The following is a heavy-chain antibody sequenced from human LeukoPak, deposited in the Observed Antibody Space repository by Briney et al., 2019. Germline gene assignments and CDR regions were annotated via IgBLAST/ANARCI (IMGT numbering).Heavy chain of an antibody. Sequence: GGSLRLSCAASGFTVSDYYVHWIRQAPGKGLEWVSYIDRSGSYIKYADSVKGRFTISRDNAKNSLYLQMNSLRAEDTAVYYCARDLTVGPIFIDYWGQGTLVTVSS. CDR1: GFTVSDYY. J-gene: IGHJ4*02. CDR3: ARDLTVGPIFIDY. CDR2: IDRSGSYI. D-gene: IGHD1-26*01. V-gene: IGHV3-11*06.